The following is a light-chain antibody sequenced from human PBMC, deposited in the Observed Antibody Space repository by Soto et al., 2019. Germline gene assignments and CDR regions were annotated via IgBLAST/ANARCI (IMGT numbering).Light chain of an antibody. CDR1: QTISSW. CDR2: KAS. Sequence: DIQMTQSPSTLSGSVGDRVTITCRASQTISSWLAWYQQKPGKAPKLLIYKASTLKSGVPSRVVGIGSGTDFAPTVSSLQTEDFATYYCQQYNSYSVATFGTGTKVDIK. V-gene: IGKV1-5*03. CDR3: QQYNSYSVAT. J-gene: IGKJ3*01.